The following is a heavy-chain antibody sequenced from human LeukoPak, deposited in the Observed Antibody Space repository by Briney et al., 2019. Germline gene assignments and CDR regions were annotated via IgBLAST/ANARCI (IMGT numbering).Heavy chain of an antibody. D-gene: IGHD2-2*01. CDR1: GGSFSGYY. Sequence: SETLSLTCAVYGGSFSGYYWSWIRQPPGKGLEWIGEINHSGSTNYNPSLKSRVTISVDTSKNQFSLKLSSVTAADTAVYYCARVVPESYYYYYYYMDVWGKGTTVTVSS. J-gene: IGHJ6*03. CDR2: INHSGST. CDR3: ARVVPESYYYYYYYMDV. V-gene: IGHV4-34*01.